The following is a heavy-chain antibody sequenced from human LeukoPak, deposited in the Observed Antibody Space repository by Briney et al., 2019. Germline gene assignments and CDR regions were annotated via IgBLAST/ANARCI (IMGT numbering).Heavy chain of an antibody. J-gene: IGHJ4*02. Sequence: NPSETLSLTCTVSGGSISSYYWSWIRQPAGKGLEWIGRIYTSGSTTYNPSLKSRVTISVDTSKNQFSLKLSSVTAADTAVYYCARLTHYYYDSSLHFDYWGQGTLVTVSS. CDR3: ARLTHYYYDSSLHFDY. V-gene: IGHV4-4*07. D-gene: IGHD3-22*01. CDR2: IYTSGST. CDR1: GGSISSYY.